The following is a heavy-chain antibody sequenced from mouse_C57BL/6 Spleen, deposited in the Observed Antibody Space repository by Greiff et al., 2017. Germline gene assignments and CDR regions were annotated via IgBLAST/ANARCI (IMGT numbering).Heavy chain of an antibody. D-gene: IGHD1-1*01. CDR1: GYSITSGYY. J-gene: IGHJ4*01. V-gene: IGHV3-6*01. CDR2: ISYDGSN. Sequence: EVQLVESGPGLVKPSQSLSLTCSVTGYSITSGYYWNWIRQFPGNKLEWMGYISYDGSNNYNPSLKNRISITRDTSKNQFFLKLNSVTTEDTATYYCARDYGSSYTYAMDYWGQGTSVTVSS. CDR3: ARDYGSSYTYAMDY.